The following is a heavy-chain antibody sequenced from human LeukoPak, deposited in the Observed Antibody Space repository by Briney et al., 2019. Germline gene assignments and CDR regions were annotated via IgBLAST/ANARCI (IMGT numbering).Heavy chain of an antibody. CDR1: GFTVSSDY. V-gene: IGHV3-66*01. J-gene: IGHJ4*02. CDR3: ARKYYDSSGYSDY. D-gene: IGHD3-22*01. Sequence: PGGSLRLSCAASGFTVSSDYMSWVRQAPGKGLEWVSVIYSGGSTYYADSVKGRFTISRDNSKNTLYLQMNSLRAEDTAVYYCARKYYDSSGYSDYWGQGTLVTVSS. CDR2: IYSGGST.